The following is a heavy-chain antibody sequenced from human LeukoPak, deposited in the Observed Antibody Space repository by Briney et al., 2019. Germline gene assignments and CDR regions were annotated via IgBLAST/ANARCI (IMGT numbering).Heavy chain of an antibody. J-gene: IGHJ4*02. D-gene: IGHD5-18*01. CDR2: IYYSGST. CDR3: GAAKYSYGPFDY. Sequence: SETLSLTCTVSGGSISSGDYYWSWIGQPPGKALEWIGYIYYSGSTYYNPSLKSRVTISVDTSKNQLSLKLSSVTAADTAVYYCGAAKYSYGPFDYWGQGTLVTVSS. CDR1: GGSISSGDYY. V-gene: IGHV4-30-4*01.